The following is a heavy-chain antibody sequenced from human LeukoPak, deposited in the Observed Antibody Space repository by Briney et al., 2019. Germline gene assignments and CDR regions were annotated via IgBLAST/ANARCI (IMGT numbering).Heavy chain of an antibody. CDR1: GGSISSRS. CDR2: VYDSGST. CDR3: ARNAYDSGSYYFLFDY. D-gene: IGHD3-22*01. Sequence: SETLSLTCTVSGGSISSRSWGWIRQPPGKGLEWIGYVYDSGSTDYNPSLKSRVTISLDTSKNQFSLRLSSVTAADTAIYYCARNAYDSGSYYFLFDYWDQGTLLTVSS. V-gene: IGHV4-59*11. J-gene: IGHJ4*02.